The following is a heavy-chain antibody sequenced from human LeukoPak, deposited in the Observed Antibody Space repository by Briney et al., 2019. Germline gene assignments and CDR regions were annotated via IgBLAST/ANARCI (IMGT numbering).Heavy chain of an antibody. Sequence: GGSLRLSCAASGFTFSSYAMSWVRQAPGKGLEWVSAISGSGGSTYYADSVKGRFTISRDNSKNTLYLQMNSLRAEDTAVYYCAREEQWLAVYYYGMDVWGQGTTVTVSS. CDR1: GFTFSSYA. CDR3: AREEQWLAVYYYGMDV. CDR2: ISGSGGST. D-gene: IGHD6-19*01. J-gene: IGHJ6*02. V-gene: IGHV3-23*01.